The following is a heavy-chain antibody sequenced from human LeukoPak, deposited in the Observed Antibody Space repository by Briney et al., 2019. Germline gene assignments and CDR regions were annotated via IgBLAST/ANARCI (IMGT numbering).Heavy chain of an antibody. Sequence: PSETLSLTCTVSGGSISSYYWSWIRQPPGKGLEWIGYIYYSGSNNYNPSLKRRVTISVDPSKNQFSLKLSSVTAADTAVYYCARGGYDILTGYDTTLDYWGQGTLVTVSS. D-gene: IGHD3-9*01. V-gene: IGHV4-59*01. J-gene: IGHJ4*02. CDR3: ARGGYDILTGYDTTLDY. CDR1: GGSISSYY. CDR2: IYYSGSN.